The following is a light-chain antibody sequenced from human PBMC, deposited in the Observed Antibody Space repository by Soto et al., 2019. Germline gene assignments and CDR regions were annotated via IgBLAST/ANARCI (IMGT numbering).Light chain of an antibody. Sequence: QSVLTQPPSVSAASGQKVTISCSGSSPNIGNNYISWYRQLPGTAPKVLIYDNSKRPSGIPDRFSGSKSGTSATLGITGLQTGDEADYFCGTWDDSLSAMVFGGVTQLTVL. CDR3: GTWDDSLSAMV. CDR1: SPNIGNNY. CDR2: DNS. J-gene: IGLJ3*02. V-gene: IGLV1-51*01.